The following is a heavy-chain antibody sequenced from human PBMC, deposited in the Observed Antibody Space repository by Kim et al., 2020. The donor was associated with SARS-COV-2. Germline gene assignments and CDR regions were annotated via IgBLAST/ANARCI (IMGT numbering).Heavy chain of an antibody. Sequence: SETLSLTCAVYGGSFSGYYWSWIRQPPGKGLEWIGEINHSGSTNYNPSLKSRVTISVDTSKNQFSLKLSSVTAADTAVYYCARGRYSYGLYYYMDVWGKGTTVTVSS. CDR3: ARGRYSYGLYYYMDV. V-gene: IGHV4-34*01. J-gene: IGHJ6*03. CDR1: GGSFSGYY. D-gene: IGHD5-18*01. CDR2: INHSGST.